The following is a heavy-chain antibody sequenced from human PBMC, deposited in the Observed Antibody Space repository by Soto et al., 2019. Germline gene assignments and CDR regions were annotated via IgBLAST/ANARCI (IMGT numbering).Heavy chain of an antibody. D-gene: IGHD2-2*01. CDR1: GFTFSSYE. Sequence: GGSLRLSCAASGFTFSSYEMNWVRQAPGKGLEWVSYISSSGSTIYYADSVKGRFTISRDNAKNSLYLQMNSLRAEDTAVYYGARVRSPAAIPDYYYYGMDVWGQGTTVTVSS. V-gene: IGHV3-48*03. CDR3: ARVRSPAAIPDYYYYGMDV. CDR2: ISSSGSTI. J-gene: IGHJ6*02.